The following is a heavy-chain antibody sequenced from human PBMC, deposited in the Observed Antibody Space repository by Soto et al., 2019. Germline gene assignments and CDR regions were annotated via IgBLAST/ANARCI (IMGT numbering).Heavy chain of an antibody. D-gene: IGHD5-12*01. J-gene: IGHJ6*02. CDR1: GGTFNNYP. V-gene: IGHV1-69*13. CDR3: ARGRGYSGDDHYYYFDMDV. Sequence: SVKVSCKASGGTFNNYPITWVRQAPGEGLEWMGGSIPIFGTANYAQKFQGRVTISVDESTSTAYMEPSSLRSEDTAVYYCARGRGYSGDDHYYYFDMDVWGQGTTVTVSS. CDR2: SIPIFGTA.